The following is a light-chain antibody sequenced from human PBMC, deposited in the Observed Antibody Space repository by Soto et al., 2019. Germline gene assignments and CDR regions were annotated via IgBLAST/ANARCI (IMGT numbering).Light chain of an antibody. Sequence: EIVLTQSPGTLSLSPGERATLSCRASQSVSSSFLAWYQQKPGQAPRLLIHGASSRATGIPDRFSGSGSGTDFTLTISRLEPGDLAVYYCQHYGGSPPYTFGQGTKLDIK. CDR1: QSVSSSF. CDR3: QHYGGSPPYT. J-gene: IGKJ2*01. CDR2: GAS. V-gene: IGKV3-20*01.